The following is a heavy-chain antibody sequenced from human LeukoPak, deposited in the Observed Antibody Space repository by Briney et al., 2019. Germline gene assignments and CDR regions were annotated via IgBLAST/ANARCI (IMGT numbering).Heavy chain of an antibody. Sequence: GGSLRLSCAASGFTFSSYVMHWVRQAPGKGLEWVAVIWYDGSNKYYADSVKGRFTISRDNSKNTLYLQMNSLRAEDTAVYYCARGRDIVVVVAALLGAFDIWGQGTMVTVSS. CDR2: IWYDGSNK. D-gene: IGHD2-15*01. J-gene: IGHJ3*02. V-gene: IGHV3-33*01. CDR1: GFTFSSYV. CDR3: ARGRDIVVVVAALLGAFDI.